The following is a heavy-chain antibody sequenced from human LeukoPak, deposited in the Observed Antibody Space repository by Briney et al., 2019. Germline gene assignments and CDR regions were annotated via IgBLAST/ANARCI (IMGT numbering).Heavy chain of an antibody. CDR1: GFTVSSTY. Sequence: PGGSLRLSCAASGFTVSSTYMGWVRQAPGKGLEWVSVIYSGGSTYYAGSVKGRFTLSSDNSKNTLYLQMNSLRAEDTAVYYCARDGVYSYGYGFDYWGQGSLVTVSS. CDR2: IYSGGST. CDR3: ARDGVYSYGYGFDY. D-gene: IGHD5-18*01. J-gene: IGHJ4*02. V-gene: IGHV3-66*01.